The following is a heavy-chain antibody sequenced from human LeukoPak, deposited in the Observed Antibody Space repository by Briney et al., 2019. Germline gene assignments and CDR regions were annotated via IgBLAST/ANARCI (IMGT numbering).Heavy chain of an antibody. J-gene: IGHJ4*02. CDR1: GYSISSDYY. D-gene: IGHD3-9*01. V-gene: IGHV4-38-2*02. CDR3: ARRLGYYDILTGYYTVLGYFDY. Sequence: PSETLSLTCTVSGYSISSDYYWGWVRQPPGKGLEWIGSIYHSGSTYYNPSLKSRATISVDTSKNQFSLKLSSVTAADTAVYYCARRLGYYDILTGYYTVLGYFDYWGQGTLVTVSS. CDR2: IYHSGST.